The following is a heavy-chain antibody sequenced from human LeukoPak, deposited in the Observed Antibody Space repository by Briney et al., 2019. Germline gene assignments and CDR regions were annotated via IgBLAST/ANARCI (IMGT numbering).Heavy chain of an antibody. CDR2: INHSGST. D-gene: IGHD1-26*01. CDR1: GGSFSGYY. V-gene: IGHV4-34*01. J-gene: IGHJ4*02. Sequence: SETLSLTCAVYGGSFSGYYWSWIRQPPGKGLEWIGEINHSGSTNYNPSLKSRVTISVDTSKNQFSLKLSSVTAADTAVYYCARDVSGSYFRYGTLDYWGQGTLVTVSS. CDR3: ARDVSGSYFRYGTLDY.